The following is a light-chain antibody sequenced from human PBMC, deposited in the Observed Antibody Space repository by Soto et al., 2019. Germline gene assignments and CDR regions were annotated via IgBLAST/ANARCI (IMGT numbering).Light chain of an antibody. CDR1: SSDVGGYNY. J-gene: IGLJ1*01. V-gene: IGLV2-14*01. CDR2: DVS. Sequence: QSALTQPASVSGSPGQSITISCTGTSSDVGGYNYVSWYQQHPGKAPKLMISDVSNRPSGVSNRFSGSKSGNTASLTISGFQAEDEDDYYCSSYTSSITLYVFGTGTKVTVL. CDR3: SSYTSSITLYV.